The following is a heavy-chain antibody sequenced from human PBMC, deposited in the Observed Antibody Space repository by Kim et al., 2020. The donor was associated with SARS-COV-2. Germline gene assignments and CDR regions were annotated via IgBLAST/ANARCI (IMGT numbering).Heavy chain of an antibody. CDR2: T. D-gene: IGHD3-9*01. CDR3: ASLPYYDSLPI. J-gene: IGHJ3*02. Sequence: TYYNPSLKSRVTISEDTSKNQFSLKLSSVTAAGTAVYYCASLPYYDSLPIWGKGTMVTVSS. V-gene: IGHV4-30-2*05.